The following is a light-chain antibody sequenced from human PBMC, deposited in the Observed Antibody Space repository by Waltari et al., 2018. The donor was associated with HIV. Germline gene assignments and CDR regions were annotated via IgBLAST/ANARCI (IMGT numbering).Light chain of an antibody. CDR2: LNNDGSH. V-gene: IGLV4-69*01. Sequence: QPVLTQWPSAAASLGASVKLTCTLSRGHSDYAIAWPQPYPEKGPRYLMRLNNDGSHYKGDGIPDRFSGSSSGAERYLIISSLQSGDEADYYCQTWDTGVIIFGGGTKLTVL. J-gene: IGLJ2*01. CDR1: RGHSDYA. CDR3: QTWDTGVII.